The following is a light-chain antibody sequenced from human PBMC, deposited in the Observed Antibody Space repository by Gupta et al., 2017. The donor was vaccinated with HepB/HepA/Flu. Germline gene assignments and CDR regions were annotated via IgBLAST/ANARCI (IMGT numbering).Light chain of an antibody. Sequence: DIQRTQSPSSLSASVGDRVTITCRASQRISSYLNWYQQKPGKAPKLLIYAASSWQRGVPSRFCGSGSGTDFTLPISSRQPEDFATYYCQQRDSTPRTFGQGTQVEIK. J-gene: IGKJ1*01. V-gene: IGKV1-39*01. CDR3: QQRDSTPRT. CDR1: QRISSY. CDR2: AAS.